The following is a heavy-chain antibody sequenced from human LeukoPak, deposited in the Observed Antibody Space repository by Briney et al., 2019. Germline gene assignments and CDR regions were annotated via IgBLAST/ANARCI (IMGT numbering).Heavy chain of an antibody. CDR3: ARASWVRGVIYNFDY. CDR1: GGSISSGGYS. CDR2: IYHSGST. V-gene: IGHV4-30-2*01. D-gene: IGHD3-10*01. Sequence: SQTLSLTCAVSGGSISSGGYSWSWIRQPPGKGLEWIGYIYHSGSTYYNPSLKSRVTISVDRSKNQFSLKLSSVTAADTAVYYCARASWVRGVIYNFDYWGQGTLVTVSS. J-gene: IGHJ4*02.